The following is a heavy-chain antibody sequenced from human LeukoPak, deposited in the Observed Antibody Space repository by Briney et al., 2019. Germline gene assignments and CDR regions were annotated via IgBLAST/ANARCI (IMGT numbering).Heavy chain of an antibody. Sequence: GGSLRLSCAASGFTFSSYVMHWVRQASGKGLEWVGRIRSKGNTYATAYAASVKGRFTISRDDSKNTAYLQMNSLKTEDTAVYYCTRGPDYYDSSGLDYWGQGTLVTVSS. V-gene: IGHV3-73*01. J-gene: IGHJ4*02. CDR2: IRSKGNTYAT. D-gene: IGHD3-22*01. CDR3: TRGPDYYDSSGLDY. CDR1: GFTFSSYV.